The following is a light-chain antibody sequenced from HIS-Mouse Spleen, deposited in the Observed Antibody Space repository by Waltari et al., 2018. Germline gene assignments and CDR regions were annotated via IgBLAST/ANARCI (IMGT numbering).Light chain of an antibody. CDR2: EDS. CDR1: ALPKNY. V-gene: IGLV3-10*01. J-gene: IGLJ2*01. Sequence: SYELTQPHSVSVSPGQTARITCSGDALPKNYGYWYQQKSGQAPVLVIYEDSKRPPGIPERFSGSSSGTMATLTISGAQVEDEADYYCYSTDSSGNHRVFGGGTKLTVL. CDR3: YSTDSSGNHRV.